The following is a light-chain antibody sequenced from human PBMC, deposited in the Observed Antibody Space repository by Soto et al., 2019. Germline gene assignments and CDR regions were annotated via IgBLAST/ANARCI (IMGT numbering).Light chain of an antibody. CDR2: EVR. CDR1: NRDVGSYNL. V-gene: IGLV2-14*01. Sequence: QSALTQPASVSGSPGQSITISCTGTNRDVGSYNLVSWYQQRPGEAPKLIISEVRNRPSGISYRFTGSKSGNTAYLTISGLQVEDEAEYFCFSFTTTSTHVFGTGTKVTVL. J-gene: IGLJ1*01. CDR3: FSFTTTSTHV.